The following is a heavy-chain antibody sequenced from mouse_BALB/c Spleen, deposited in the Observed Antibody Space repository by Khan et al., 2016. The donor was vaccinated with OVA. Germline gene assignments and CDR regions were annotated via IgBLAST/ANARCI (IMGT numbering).Heavy chain of an antibody. CDR1: GFTFSSYS. Sequence: EVELVESGGDLVKPGGSLKLSCAASGFTFSSYSMYWVRQTPDKRLEWVASISSGGDYTYYPDSVKGRFTISRDTAKNTLYLQMSELNSEDTAMYYCADHVTGSFAYWGQGTLVTVSA. D-gene: IGHD4-1*01. CDR3: ADHVTGSFAY. V-gene: IGHV5-6*01. J-gene: IGHJ3*01. CDR2: ISSGGDYT.